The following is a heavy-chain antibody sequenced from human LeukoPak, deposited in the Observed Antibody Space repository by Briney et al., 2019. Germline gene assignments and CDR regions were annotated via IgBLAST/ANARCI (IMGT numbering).Heavy chain of an antibody. Sequence: TGGSLRLSCAASGFTFSSYWMSWVRQAPGKGLEWVANIKQDGSEKYYVDSVKGRFTTSRDNAKNSLYLQMDSLRAEDTAVYYCARVAMADVKYYFDYWGQGTLVTVSS. J-gene: IGHJ4*02. V-gene: IGHV3-7*04. CDR3: ARVAMADVKYYFDY. CDR1: GFTFSSYW. CDR2: IKQDGSEK. D-gene: IGHD6-19*01.